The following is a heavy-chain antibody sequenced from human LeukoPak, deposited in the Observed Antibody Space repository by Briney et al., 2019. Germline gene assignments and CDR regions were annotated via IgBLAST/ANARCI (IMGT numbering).Heavy chain of an antibody. CDR1: GDSVSSNSAA. J-gene: IGHJ4*02. Sequence: SQTLSLTCAISGDSVSSNSAAWNWIRQSPSRGLEWLGRTYYRSKWYNDYAVSVKSRITINPDTSLQLNSVTPEDTAVYYCAREARRGTYFDYWGQGTLVTVSS. CDR3: AREARRGTYFDY. D-gene: IGHD1-1*01. CDR2: TYYRSKWYN. V-gene: IGHV6-1*01.